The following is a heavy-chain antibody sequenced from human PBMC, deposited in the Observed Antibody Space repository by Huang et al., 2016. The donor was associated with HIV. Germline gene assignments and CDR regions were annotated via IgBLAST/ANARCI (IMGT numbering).Heavy chain of an antibody. V-gene: IGHV3-53*01. CDR1: GFTVSSNY. Sequence: EVQLVESGGGLIQPGGSLRLSCAASGFTVSSNYMSWVRQAPGKGLEGVSFIYGDDSTYFAESVKGRFTISRDNSKNTLYLQMNSLRAEDTAVYYCAAQWELRGGVDFWGQGTLVTVSS. CDR2: IYGDDST. D-gene: IGHD1-26*01. J-gene: IGHJ4*02. CDR3: AAQWELRGGVDF.